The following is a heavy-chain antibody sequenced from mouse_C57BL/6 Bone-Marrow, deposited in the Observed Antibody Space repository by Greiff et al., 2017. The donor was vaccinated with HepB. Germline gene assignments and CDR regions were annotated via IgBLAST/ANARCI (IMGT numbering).Heavy chain of an antibody. CDR3: ARHNYYGSSLFDY. D-gene: IGHD1-1*01. Sequence: EVQLQESGGDLVKPGGSLKLSCAASGFTFSSYGMSWVRQTPDKRLEWVATISSGGSYTYYPDSVKGRFTISRDNAKNTLYLQMSSLKSEDTAMYYCARHNYYGSSLFDYWGQGTTLTVSS. CDR1: GFTFSSYG. V-gene: IGHV5-6*01. CDR2: ISSGGSYT. J-gene: IGHJ2*01.